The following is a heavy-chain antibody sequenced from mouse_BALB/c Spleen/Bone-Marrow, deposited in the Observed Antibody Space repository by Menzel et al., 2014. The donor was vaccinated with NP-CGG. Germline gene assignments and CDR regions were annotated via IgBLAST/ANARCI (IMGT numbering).Heavy chain of an antibody. CDR3: TREDTNWDFDY. V-gene: IGHV5-6-4*01. CDR1: GFTFSSYT. D-gene: IGHD4-1*01. CDR2: ISSGGSYT. Sequence: EVQLVESGGGLVKPGGSLRLSCAASGFTFSSYTMSWVRQTPEKRLEWVATISSGGSYTYYPDSVKGRFTISRDNAKNTLYLQMSSLKSGDTAMYYCTREDTNWDFDYWGQGTTLTVSS. J-gene: IGHJ2*01.